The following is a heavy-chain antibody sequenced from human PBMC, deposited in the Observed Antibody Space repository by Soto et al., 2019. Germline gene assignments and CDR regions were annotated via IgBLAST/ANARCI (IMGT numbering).Heavy chain of an antibody. D-gene: IGHD3-3*02. J-gene: IGHJ3*02. CDR2: IVSDGSAI. CDR3: ARDDAFDNENGFDM. Sequence: PGGSLRLSCAVSGFPFSFYGFHWVRRSPGKGLEWLGVIVSDGSAIYHADSLEGRFFISRDNSKDILYLQMNSLRVEDTAVYYCARDDAFDNENGFDMWGQGTMVTVSS. V-gene: IGHV3-33*01. CDR1: GFPFSFYG.